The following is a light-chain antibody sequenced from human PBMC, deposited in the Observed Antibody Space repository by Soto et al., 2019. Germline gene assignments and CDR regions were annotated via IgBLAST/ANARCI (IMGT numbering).Light chain of an antibody. J-gene: IGKJ1*01. CDR3: QQYYSTPWT. CDR1: QNVLYSSNKNY. CDR2: WAS. Sequence: DIVMTQSPDSLAVSLGERATINCTSSQNVLYSSNKNYLAWFQQKPGQPPKLLIYWASTRESGVPDRFSGSGSGTDFTLTISSRQAEDGAVYYCQQYYSTPWTVGQGTKAEIK. V-gene: IGKV4-1*01.